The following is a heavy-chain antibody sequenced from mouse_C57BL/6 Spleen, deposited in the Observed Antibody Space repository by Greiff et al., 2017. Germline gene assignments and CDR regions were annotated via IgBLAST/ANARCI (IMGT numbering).Heavy chain of an antibody. CDR1: GFSLTSYG. V-gene: IGHV2-2*01. Sequence: QKESGPGLVQPSQSLSITCTVSGFSLTSYGVHWVRQSPGKGLEWLGVIWSGGSTDYNAAFISRLSISKDNSKSQVFFKMNSLQADDTAIYYCATFYYDYDFDYWGQGTTLTVSS. CDR2: IWSGGST. CDR3: ATFYYDYDFDY. J-gene: IGHJ2*01. D-gene: IGHD2-4*01.